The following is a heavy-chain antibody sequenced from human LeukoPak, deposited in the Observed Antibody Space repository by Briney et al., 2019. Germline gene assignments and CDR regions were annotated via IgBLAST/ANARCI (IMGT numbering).Heavy chain of an antibody. CDR1: GFTFDDYA. CDR3: AKDRAQREYYYDSSGGFDY. D-gene: IGHD3-22*01. Sequence: GGSLRLSCAASGFTFDDYAMHWVRQAPGKGLEWVSGISWNSGSIGYADSVKGRFTISRDNAKNSLYLQMNSLRAEDMALYYCAKDRAQREYYYDSSGGFDYWGQGTLVTVSS. V-gene: IGHV3-9*03. CDR2: ISWNSGSI. J-gene: IGHJ4*02.